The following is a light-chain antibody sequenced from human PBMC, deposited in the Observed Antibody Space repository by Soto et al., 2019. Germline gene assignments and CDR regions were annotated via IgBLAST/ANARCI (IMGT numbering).Light chain of an antibody. CDR2: EVS. CDR3: ASFTSTTSLM. Sequence: QSVLTQPASVSGSPGQSITISCTGTSSDVGDYNYVSWYQQHPGKAPKLMIYEVSHRPSGVSIRFSGSKSGNTASLTISGLQYEDEAGYYCASFTSTTSLMFGGGTKLTVL. J-gene: IGLJ3*02. CDR1: SSDVGDYNY. V-gene: IGLV2-14*01.